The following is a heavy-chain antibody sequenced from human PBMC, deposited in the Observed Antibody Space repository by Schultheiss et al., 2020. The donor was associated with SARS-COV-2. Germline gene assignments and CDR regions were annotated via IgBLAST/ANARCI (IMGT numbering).Heavy chain of an antibody. CDR3: ARGKRSNDFWSGYYGVYFDY. D-gene: IGHD3-3*01. Sequence: SETLSLTCAVYGGSFSGYYWSWIRQPPGKGLEWIGEINHSGSTNYNPSLKSRVTISVDTSKNQFFLKLTSVTAADTAVYYCARGKRSNDFWSGYYGVYFDYWGQGTLVTVPS. J-gene: IGHJ4*02. V-gene: IGHV4-34*01. CDR2: INHSGST. CDR1: GGSFSGYY.